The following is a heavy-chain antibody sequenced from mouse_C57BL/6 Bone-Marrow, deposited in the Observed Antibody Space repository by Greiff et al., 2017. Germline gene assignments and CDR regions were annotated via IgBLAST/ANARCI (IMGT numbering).Heavy chain of an antibody. CDR1: GYTFTSYG. Sequence: QVQLQQSGAELARPGASVKLSCKASGYTFTSYGISWVKQRTGQGLEWIGEIYPRSGNTYYNEKFKGKATLTADKSSSTAYMELRSLTSEDSAVXFCEGSRDYGNPWFAYWGQGTLVTVSA. D-gene: IGHD2-1*01. J-gene: IGHJ3*01. V-gene: IGHV1-81*01. CDR2: IYPRSGNT. CDR3: EGSRDYGNPWFAY.